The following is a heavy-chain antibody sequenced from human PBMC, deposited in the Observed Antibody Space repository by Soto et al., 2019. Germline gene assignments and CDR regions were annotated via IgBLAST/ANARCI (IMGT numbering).Heavy chain of an antibody. CDR2: IRSKANSYAA. V-gene: IGHV3-73*01. Sequence: PGGSLRLSCAASGFTFSGSAMHWVRQASGKGLEWVGRIRSKANSYAAAYAASVKGRFTISRDDSKNTAYLQMNSLKTEDTAVYYCTRHWSFYDILSGYHHDAFAIWGRRTMVTVSS. D-gene: IGHD3-9*01. J-gene: IGHJ3*02. CDR3: TRHWSFYDILSGYHHDAFAI. CDR1: GFTFSGSA.